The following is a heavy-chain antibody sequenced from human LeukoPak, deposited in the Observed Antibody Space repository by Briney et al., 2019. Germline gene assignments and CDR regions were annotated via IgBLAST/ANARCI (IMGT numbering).Heavy chain of an antibody. CDR2: IYYSGST. D-gene: IGHD3-3*01. J-gene: IGHJ4*02. CDR1: GGSISSSSYY. CDR3: AGRFLEWLLDY. V-gene: IGHV4-39*01. Sequence: SETLSLTCTVSGGSISSSSYYWGWIRQPPGKGLEWIGSIYYSGSTYYNPSLKSRVTISVDTSKNQFSLKLSSVTAADTAVYYCAGRFLEWLLDYWGQGTLATVSS.